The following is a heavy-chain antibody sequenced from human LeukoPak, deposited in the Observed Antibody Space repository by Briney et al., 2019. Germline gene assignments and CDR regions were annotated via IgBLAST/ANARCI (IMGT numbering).Heavy chain of an antibody. J-gene: IGHJ4*02. V-gene: IGHV3-13*01. CDR2: IGTAGGT. Sequence: GGSLRLSCAASGFTFSSYDMHWVRQATGKGLEWVSAIGTAGGTYYPGSVKGRFTISRENAKNSLYLQMNSLRAGDTAVYYCARGRSGYFDYWGQGTLVTVSS. D-gene: IGHD1-26*01. CDR1: GFTFSSYD. CDR3: ARGRSGYFDY.